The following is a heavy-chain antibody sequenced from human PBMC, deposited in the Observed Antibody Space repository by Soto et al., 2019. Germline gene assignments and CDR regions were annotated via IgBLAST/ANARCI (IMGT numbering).Heavy chain of an antibody. Sequence: SVKVSCKASVGTLSSYAISLVRQAPGQGLEWMGGIIPIFGTANYAQKFQGRVTITADESTSTAYMELRSLRSEDTAVYYCARASQGIDSSGYYYGVNWFDPWGQGTLVTVSS. CDR3: ARASQGIDSSGYYYGVNWFDP. CDR1: VGTLSSYA. CDR2: IIPIFGTA. V-gene: IGHV1-69*13. J-gene: IGHJ5*02. D-gene: IGHD3-22*01.